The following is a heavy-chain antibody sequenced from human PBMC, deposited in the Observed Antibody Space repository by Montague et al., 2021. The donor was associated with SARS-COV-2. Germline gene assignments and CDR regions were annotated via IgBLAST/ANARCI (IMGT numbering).Heavy chain of an antibody. CDR2: INQSGRT. D-gene: IGHD3-10*01. CDR3: ARRGSSVWGVTVSAELDY. Sequence: SETLSLTCAVYVGSFSGDYWSRIRQPPEKGLERSVEINQSGRTNNNPSLKSRVIISVDTSKNQFSLKLSSVTAADTAVYYCARRGSSVWGVTVSAELDYWGQGILVIVSS. J-gene: IGHJ4*02. CDR1: VGSFSGDY. V-gene: IGHV4-34*01.